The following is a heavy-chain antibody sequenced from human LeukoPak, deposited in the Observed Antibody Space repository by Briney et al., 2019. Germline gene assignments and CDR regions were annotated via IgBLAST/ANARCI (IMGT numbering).Heavy chain of an antibody. V-gene: IGHV3-74*01. Sequence: PGGSLRLSCAASGFNFSNYWIHWVRQAPGKGLVWVSRINSDGSSTSYADSVKGRFTISRDNAKNTLYLQMNSLRAEDTAVYYCARFGGYSYGALDYWGQGTLVTVSS. CDR2: INSDGSST. CDR1: GFNFSNYW. CDR3: ARFGGYSYGALDY. D-gene: IGHD5-18*01. J-gene: IGHJ4*02.